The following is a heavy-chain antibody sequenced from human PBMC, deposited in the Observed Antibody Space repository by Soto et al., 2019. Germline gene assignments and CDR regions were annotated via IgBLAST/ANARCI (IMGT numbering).Heavy chain of an antibody. CDR2: FDPEDGET. CDR3: ARGPNGYSDYYFGY. CDR1: GYTLTELS. V-gene: IGHV1-24*01. D-gene: IGHD5-18*01. Sequence: GASVKVSCKGSGYTLTELSMHWVRQAPGKGLEWMGGFDPEDGETIYAQKFQGRVTMTEGTSTDTAYMELSSLRSEDTAVYYCARGPNGYSDYYFGYWGQGTLVTVSS. J-gene: IGHJ4*02.